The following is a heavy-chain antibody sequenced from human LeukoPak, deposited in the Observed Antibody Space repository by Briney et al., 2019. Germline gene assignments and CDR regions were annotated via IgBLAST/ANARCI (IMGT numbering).Heavy chain of an antibody. D-gene: IGHD2-15*01. CDR3: AKGGRYCSGGNCYFFDY. Sequence: GGSLRLSCAASAFTFTSYGMHWVRQAPGKGLEWVSAISGSGGSTYYADSVKGRFTISRDNSKTTLYLQMNSLRADDTAVYYCAKGGRYCSGGNCYFFDYWGQGTLVTVSS. CDR1: AFTFTSYG. V-gene: IGHV3-23*01. CDR2: ISGSGGST. J-gene: IGHJ4*02.